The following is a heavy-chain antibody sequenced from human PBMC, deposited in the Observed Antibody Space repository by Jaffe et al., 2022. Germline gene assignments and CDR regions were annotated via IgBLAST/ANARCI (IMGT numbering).Heavy chain of an antibody. J-gene: IGHJ4*02. V-gene: IGHV3-48*03. Sequence: EVQLVESGGGLVQPGGSLRLSCAASGFTFSSYEMNWVRQAPGKGLEWVSYISSSGSTIYYADSVKGRFTISRDNAKNSLYLQMNSLRAEDTAVYYCARIGSQWYPYPNDYWGQGTLVTVSS. CDR1: GFTFSSYE. CDR2: ISSSGSTI. D-gene: IGHD2-8*01. CDR3: ARIGSQWYPYPNDY.